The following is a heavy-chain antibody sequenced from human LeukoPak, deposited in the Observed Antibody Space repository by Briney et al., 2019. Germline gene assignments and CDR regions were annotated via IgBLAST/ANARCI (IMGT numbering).Heavy chain of an antibody. CDR2: ISGSGGST. CDR3: AGTNSSGWYNWYFDL. D-gene: IGHD6-19*01. V-gene: IGHV3-23*01. J-gene: IGHJ2*01. CDR1: GFTFSSYA. Sequence: GGSLRLSCAASGFTFSSYAMSWVRQAPGKGLEWVSAISGSGGSTYYADSVKGRFTISRDNSKNTLYLQMNSLRAEDTAVYYCAGTNSSGWYNWYFDLWGRGTLVTVFS.